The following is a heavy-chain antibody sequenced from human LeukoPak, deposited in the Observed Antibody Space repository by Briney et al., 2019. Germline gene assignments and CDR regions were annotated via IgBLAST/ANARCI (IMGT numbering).Heavy chain of an antibody. CDR3: ARSYCSGGTCPFDH. J-gene: IGHJ4*02. D-gene: IGHD2-15*01. CDR1: GFTFSDYS. CDR2: ISSDCSTI. V-gene: IGHV3-48*02. Sequence: VGSLRLSCAASGFTFSDYSMNWVRQAPGKGLEWVSYISSDCSTIYYADSVKGRFTISRDNAKNSLYLQMNSLRDEDTAVYYCARSYCSGGTCPFDHWGQGTLVTVSS.